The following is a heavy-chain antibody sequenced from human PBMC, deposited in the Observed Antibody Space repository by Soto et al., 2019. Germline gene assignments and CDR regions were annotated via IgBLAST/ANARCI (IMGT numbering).Heavy chain of an antibody. CDR3: ARVRHSSSYWFDP. CDR1: GGSFSGYY. CDR2: INHSGST. Sequence: SETLSLTCAVYGGSFSGYYWSWIRQPPGKGLEWIGEINHSGSTNYNPSLKSRVTISVDTSKNQFSLKLSSVTAADTAVYYCARVRHSSSYWFDPWGQGXLVTVYS. J-gene: IGHJ5*02. D-gene: IGHD6-13*01. V-gene: IGHV4-34*01.